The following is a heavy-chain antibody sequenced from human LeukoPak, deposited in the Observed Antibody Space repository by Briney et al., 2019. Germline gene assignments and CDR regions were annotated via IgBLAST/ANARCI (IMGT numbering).Heavy chain of an antibody. J-gene: IGHJ4*02. CDR3: ARDYGDYANDY. V-gene: IGHV1-2*02. CDR2: INPNSGGT. CDR1: GYTFTGYY. D-gene: IGHD4-17*01. Sequence: ASVRVSFKASGYTFTGYYMHWVRQAPGQGLEWMGWINPNSGGTNYAQKFQGRVTMTRDTSISTAYMELSRLRSDDTAVYYCARDYGDYANDYWGQGTLVTVSS.